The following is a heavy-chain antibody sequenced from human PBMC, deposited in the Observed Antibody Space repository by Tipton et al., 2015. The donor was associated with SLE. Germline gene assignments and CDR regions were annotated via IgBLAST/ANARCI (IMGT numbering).Heavy chain of an antibody. D-gene: IGHD3/OR15-3a*01. CDR1: GASISSGGYA. V-gene: IGHV4-30-2*01. J-gene: IGHJ6*03. CDR2: IYHTESS. CDR3: ARAPGLDRDYSYFYYMDV. Sequence: TLSLTCAVSGASISSGGYAWSWIRQPPGKGLEWIGDIYHTESSYYNPSLKSRVVISIDRSNNEFSLRLSSVTAADTAVYYCARAPGLDRDYSYFYYMDVWGKGTTVTVSS.